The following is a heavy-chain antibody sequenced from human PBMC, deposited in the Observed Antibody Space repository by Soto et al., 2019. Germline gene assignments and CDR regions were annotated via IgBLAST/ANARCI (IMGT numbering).Heavy chain of an antibody. Sequence: GGSLRLSCAASGFSFRTYGMHWVRQAPGKGLEWVAVIWYDGSDKYYADSVKGRFTISRDNSKNTLFLQLNSLRAEDTAVYYCTKDRSNTLDGMDVWGQGTTVTVSS. J-gene: IGHJ6*02. V-gene: IGHV3-33*06. D-gene: IGHD4-4*01. CDR2: IWYDGSDK. CDR3: TKDRSNTLDGMDV. CDR1: GFSFRTYG.